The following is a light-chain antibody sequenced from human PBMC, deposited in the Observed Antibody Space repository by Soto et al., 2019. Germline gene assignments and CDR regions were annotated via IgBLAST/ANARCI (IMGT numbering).Light chain of an antibody. CDR1: SGYSNYK. CDR3: GADHGSGSNHV. V-gene: IGLV9-49*01. J-gene: IGLJ1*01. Sequence: QSVLTQPPSASASLGASVTLTCTLSSGYSNYKVDWYQQRPGKGPRFVMRVGTGGIVGSKEDGIPDRFSVLGSGLNRYLTIKNFQEEDESDYHCGADHGSGSNHVFGTGTKLTVL. CDR2: VGTGGIVG.